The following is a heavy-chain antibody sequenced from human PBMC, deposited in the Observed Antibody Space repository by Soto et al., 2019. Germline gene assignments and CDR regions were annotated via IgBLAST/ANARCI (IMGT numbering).Heavy chain of an antibody. V-gene: IGHV2-5*02. CDR1: GFSLSTSGVG. Sequence: QITLKESGPTLVKPTQTLTLTCTFSGFSLSTSGVGVGWIRQPPGKALEWLALIYWDDDKRYSPSLKSRLTITKDTSKKQVVLTMTNMDPVDTATYYCARNTIFGVLYAFDIWGQWTMVTVSS. D-gene: IGHD3-3*01. J-gene: IGHJ3*02. CDR2: IYWDDDK. CDR3: ARNTIFGVLYAFDI.